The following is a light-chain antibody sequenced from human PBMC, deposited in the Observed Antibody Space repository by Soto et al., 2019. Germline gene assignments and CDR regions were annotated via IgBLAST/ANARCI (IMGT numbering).Light chain of an antibody. CDR3: QHYGRSPIT. CDR1: QSVGSTY. J-gene: IGKJ5*01. Sequence: EIVLTQSPGTLSLSPGERATLSCRASQSVGSTYLAWYQQKPGQAPRLLIYGASNRATGIPDRFSGSGSGTDFTLTISRLEPEDFAVYYCQHYGRSPITFGQGTRLEIK. CDR2: GAS. V-gene: IGKV3-20*01.